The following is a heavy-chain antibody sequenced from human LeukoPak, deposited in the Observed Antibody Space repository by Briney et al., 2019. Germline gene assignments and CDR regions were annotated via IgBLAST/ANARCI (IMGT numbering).Heavy chain of an antibody. Sequence: SETLSLTCGVYGGSFSGYYWSWIRQPPGKGLEWVGEINHSESTDYNPSLKSRVTISLDTSKSQFFLKLSSVTAADTAVYYCARGRPGYFESSGYYKHYYSYDMGVWGQGTTVTVFS. CDR1: GGSFSGYY. CDR2: INHSEST. V-gene: IGHV4-34*01. D-gene: IGHD3-22*01. CDR3: ARGRPGYFESSGYYKHYYSYDMGV. J-gene: IGHJ6*02.